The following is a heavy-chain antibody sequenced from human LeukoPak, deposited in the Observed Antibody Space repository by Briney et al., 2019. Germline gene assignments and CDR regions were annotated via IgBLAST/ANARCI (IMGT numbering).Heavy chain of an antibody. CDR1: GFTFSNAW. CDR3: ARGYNSDS. Sequence: GGSLRLSCAASGFTFSNAWMNWVRQAPGKGLEWVSYISSSSSTIYYADSVKGRFTISRDNAKNSLYLQMNSLRVEDTAVYYCARGYNSDSWGQGTLVIVSS. V-gene: IGHV3-48*04. CDR2: ISSSSSTI. D-gene: IGHD1-20*01. J-gene: IGHJ4*02.